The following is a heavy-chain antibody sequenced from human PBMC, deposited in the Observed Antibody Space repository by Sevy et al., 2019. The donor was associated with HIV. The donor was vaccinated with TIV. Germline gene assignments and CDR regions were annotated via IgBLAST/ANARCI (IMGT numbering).Heavy chain of an antibody. V-gene: IGHV3-23*01. CDR3: AKEESGGYF. J-gene: IGHJ4*02. D-gene: IGHD3-3*01. CDR2: ISSSCGFT. CDR1: GFNFLSYV. Sequence: GGSLRLSCAASGFNFLSYVISWVRQTPGQGLEWVSSISSSCGFTYYADSVKGRFTIYRDNSKNSVDLQINSLRADDTAVYFCAKEESGGYFWGQGTLVTVSS.